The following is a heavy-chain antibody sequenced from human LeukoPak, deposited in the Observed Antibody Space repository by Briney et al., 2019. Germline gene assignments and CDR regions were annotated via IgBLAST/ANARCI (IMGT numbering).Heavy chain of an antibody. V-gene: IGHV4-39*01. D-gene: IGHD2-2*01. CDR3: ASPRRYCSRTSCHRLDY. Sequence: SETLSLTCTVSGGSISSSSYYWGWIRQPPGKGLEWIGSIYYSGSTYYNPSLKSRVTISVDTSKNQFSLKLSSMTAADTAVYYCASPRRYCSRTSCHRLDYWGQGTLVTVSS. CDR2: IYYSGST. J-gene: IGHJ4*02. CDR1: GGSISSSSYY.